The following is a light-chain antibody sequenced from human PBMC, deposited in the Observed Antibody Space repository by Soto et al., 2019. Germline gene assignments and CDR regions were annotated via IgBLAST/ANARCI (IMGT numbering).Light chain of an antibody. Sequence: DIQMTQSPSTLPASVGDRVTITCRASQTISNWLAWYQQKPGKAPKLLISKASTLQSGVPSRFSGSGSGTEFTLTSSGLQPDDLATYYCQQYNSYSGTFGQGTKVEIK. J-gene: IGKJ1*01. CDR1: QTISNW. CDR3: QQYNSYSGT. V-gene: IGKV1-5*03. CDR2: KAS.